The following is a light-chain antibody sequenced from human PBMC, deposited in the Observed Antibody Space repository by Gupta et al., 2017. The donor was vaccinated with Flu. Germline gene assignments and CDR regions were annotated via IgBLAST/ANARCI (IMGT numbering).Light chain of an antibody. Sequence: DIQMTQSPSTLSASVGDRVTITCRASESISSWLAWYQQKPGKAPDLLIYKASVLETGVPSRFSGSGSGXEFTLTXNSLRPDDFATYYCQQYYSYRTFGXGTKLEIK. CDR2: KAS. CDR3: QQYYSYRT. V-gene: IGKV1-5*03. CDR1: ESISSW. J-gene: IGKJ1*01.